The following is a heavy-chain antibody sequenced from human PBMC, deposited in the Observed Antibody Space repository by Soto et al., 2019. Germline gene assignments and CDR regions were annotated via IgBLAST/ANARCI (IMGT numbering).Heavy chain of an antibody. CDR3: AGFSSGEYGGNSGFVY. J-gene: IGHJ4*02. D-gene: IGHD2-21*02. CDR1: GGSIISGGYY. V-gene: IGHV4-31*03. Sequence: SATLSLTCTVSGGSIISGGYYWSWIRQHPGKGLEWIGYIYYSGSTYYNPSLKSRVTISVDTSKNQFSLRVSSVTAADTAIYYCAGFSSGEYGGNSGFVYWGQGTLVTVSS. CDR2: IYYSGST.